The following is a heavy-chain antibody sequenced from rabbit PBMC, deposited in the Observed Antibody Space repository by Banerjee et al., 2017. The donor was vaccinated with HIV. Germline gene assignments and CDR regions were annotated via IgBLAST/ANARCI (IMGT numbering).Heavy chain of an antibody. CDR1: GFSFSSSYY. CDR2: ISTSSGSS. D-gene: IGHD6-1*01. Sequence: QEQLEESGGGLVQPEGSLTLTCTVSGFSFSSSYYMCWVRQAPGKGLEWIACISTSSGSSWYASWAEGRFTISKTSSTTVTLQMTSLTAADTATYFCARSGYYNYGYAAYAYRYNLWGQGTLVTVS. CDR3: ARSGYYNYGYAAYAYRYNL. V-gene: IGHV1S45*01. J-gene: IGHJ4*01.